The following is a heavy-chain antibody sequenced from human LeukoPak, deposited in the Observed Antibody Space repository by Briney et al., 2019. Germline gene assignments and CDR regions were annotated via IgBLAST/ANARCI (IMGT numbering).Heavy chain of an antibody. CDR1: GGSISSYY. J-gene: IGHJ6*02. CDR3: ARVASSSGGFPKGMDV. V-gene: IGHV4-59*01. D-gene: IGHD6-13*01. CDR2: IYYSGST. Sequence: PSETLSLTCTVSGGSISSYYWSWIRQPPGKGLEWIGYIYYSGSTNYNPSLKSRVTISVDTSKNQFSLKLSSVTAADTAVYYCARVASSSGGFPKGMDVWGQGTAVTVSS.